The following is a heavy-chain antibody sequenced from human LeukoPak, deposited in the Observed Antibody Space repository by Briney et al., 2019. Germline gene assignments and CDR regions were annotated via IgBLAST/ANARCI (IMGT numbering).Heavy chain of an antibody. J-gene: IGHJ4*02. V-gene: IGHV3-7*01. CDR1: EFTFSNNW. CDR2: IKEDGSIK. CDR3: AREGLDSSGYYYFDY. Sequence: GGSLRLSCAASEFTFSNNWMSWVRQAPGKGPEWVASIKEDGSIKYYVDSVKGRFTISRDNAKNSLYLQMNSLRAEDTAVYYCAREGLDSSGYYYFDYWGQGTLVTVSS. D-gene: IGHD3-22*01.